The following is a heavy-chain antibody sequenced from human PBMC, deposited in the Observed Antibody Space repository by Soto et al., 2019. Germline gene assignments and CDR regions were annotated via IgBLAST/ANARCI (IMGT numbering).Heavy chain of an antibody. J-gene: IGHJ4*02. D-gene: IGHD5-12*01. V-gene: IGHV4-59*08. Sequence: SETLSLTCTVSGGSISSYYWSWIRQPPGKGLEWIGYIYYSGSTNYNPSLKSRVTISVDTSKNQFSLKLSSVTAADTAVYYCAMGGYSGYDYVFDYWGQGTLVTV. CDR3: AMGGYSGYDYVFDY. CDR2: IYYSGST. CDR1: GGSISSYY.